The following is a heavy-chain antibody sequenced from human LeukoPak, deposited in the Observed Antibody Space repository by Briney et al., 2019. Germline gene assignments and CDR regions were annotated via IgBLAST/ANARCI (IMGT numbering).Heavy chain of an antibody. CDR2: ISKSGGNT. J-gene: IGHJ4*02. CDR3: ARVRQSGSPLDY. V-gene: IGHV3-11*05. Sequence: GGSLRLSCAASGFTFSDYCMSWIRQAPGKGLEWVSYISKSGGNTNYAGSVKGRFTISRDNAKNSLYLQMNSLRAEDTAVYYCARVRQSGSPLDYWGQGTLVTVSS. D-gene: IGHD1-26*01. CDR1: GFTFSDYC.